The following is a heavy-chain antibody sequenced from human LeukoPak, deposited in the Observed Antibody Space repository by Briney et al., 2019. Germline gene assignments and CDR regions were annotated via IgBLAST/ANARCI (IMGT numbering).Heavy chain of an antibody. CDR1: GFTFSSYA. CDR3: ANMVTAMDSMYY. V-gene: IGHV3-30*04. J-gene: IGHJ4*02. CDR2: ISYDGSNK. Sequence: PGRSLRLSCAASGFTFSSYAMHWVRQAPGKGLEWVAVISYDGSNKYYADSVKGRFTISRDNSKNTLYLQMNSLRAEDTAVYYCANMVTAMDSMYYWGQGTLVTGSS. D-gene: IGHD2-21*02.